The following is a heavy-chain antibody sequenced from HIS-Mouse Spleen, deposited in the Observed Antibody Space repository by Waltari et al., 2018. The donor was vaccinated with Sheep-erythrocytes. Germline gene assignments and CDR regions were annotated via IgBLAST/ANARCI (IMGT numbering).Heavy chain of an antibody. Sequence: EVQLVESGGGLVKPGGSLRLSCAASGFTFSSYSMNWVRQAPGKGLEWVSSISSSSSYNYYADSVKGRFTISRDNAKNSLYLQMNSLRAEDTAVYYCARVASGATFDYWGQGTLVTVSS. CDR3: ARVASGATFDY. CDR1: GFTFSSYS. J-gene: IGHJ4*02. D-gene: IGHD1-26*01. CDR2: ISSSSSYN. V-gene: IGHV3-21*01.